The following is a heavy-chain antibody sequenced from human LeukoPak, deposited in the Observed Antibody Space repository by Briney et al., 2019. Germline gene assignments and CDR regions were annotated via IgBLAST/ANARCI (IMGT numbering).Heavy chain of an antibody. V-gene: IGHV4-34*01. J-gene: IGHJ4*02. Sequence: SETLSLTCAVYGGSFSGYYWSWIRQPPGKGLEWIGEINHSGSTNYNPSPKSRVTISVDTSKNQFSLKLSSVTAADTAVYHCALQYYDILTGYYSDYWGQGTLVTVSS. CDR2: INHSGST. CDR1: GGSFSGYY. D-gene: IGHD3-9*01. CDR3: ALQYYDILTGYYSDY.